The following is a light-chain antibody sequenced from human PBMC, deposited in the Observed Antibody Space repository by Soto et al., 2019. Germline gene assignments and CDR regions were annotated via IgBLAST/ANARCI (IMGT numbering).Light chain of an antibody. V-gene: IGKV1-5*03. CDR1: QSINIW. CDR2: KAS. CDR3: QQYNDYWT. J-gene: IGKJ1*01. Sequence: DIQMTQSPSTLSASVGDRVTITRRASQSINIWLAWYQQKPGRAPNLLIYKASTLESGVPSRFSGSGSGTEFTLTISSLQPDDFATYYCQQYNDYWTFGQGTKVDIK.